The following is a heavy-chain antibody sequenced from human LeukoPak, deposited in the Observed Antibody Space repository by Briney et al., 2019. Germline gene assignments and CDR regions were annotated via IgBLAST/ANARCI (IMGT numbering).Heavy chain of an antibody. CDR1: GGTFSSYA. V-gene: IGHV1-69*04. D-gene: IGHD3-22*01. CDR2: IIPILGIA. Sequence: ASVKVSCTASGGTFSSYAISWVRQAPGQGLEWMGRIIPILGIANYAQKFQGRVTITADKSTSTAYMELSSLRSEDTAVYYCARGDSSAAFDIWGQGTMVTVSS. CDR3: ARGDSSAAFDI. J-gene: IGHJ3*02.